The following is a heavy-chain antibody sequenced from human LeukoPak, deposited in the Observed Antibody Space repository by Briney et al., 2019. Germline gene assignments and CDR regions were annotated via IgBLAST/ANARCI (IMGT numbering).Heavy chain of an antibody. Sequence: SETLSLTCTVSGGSISSYYWSWIRQPPGKGLEWIGYIYYSGSTNYNPSLKCRVTISVDTSKNQFSLKLSSVTAADTAVYYCARDLATVTTNWYFDLWGRGTLVTVSS. J-gene: IGHJ2*01. CDR1: GGSISSYY. D-gene: IGHD4-17*01. CDR3: ARDLATVTTNWYFDL. V-gene: IGHV4-59*01. CDR2: IYYSGST.